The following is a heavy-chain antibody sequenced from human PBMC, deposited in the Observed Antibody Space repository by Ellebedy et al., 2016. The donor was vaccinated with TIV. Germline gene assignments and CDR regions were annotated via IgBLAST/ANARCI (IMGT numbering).Heavy chain of an antibody. D-gene: IGHD5-24*01. V-gene: IGHV1-69*13. CDR1: GGTFISYA. J-gene: IGHJ4*02. Sequence: SAKVSCXASGGTFISYAIRWVRPAPGQGLEWMGGIIPIFGTANYAQKFQGRVTITADESTSTAYMELSSLRSEDTAVYYCASDPRDGYNGGGYWGQGTLVTVSS. CDR3: ASDPRDGYNGGGY. CDR2: IIPIFGTA.